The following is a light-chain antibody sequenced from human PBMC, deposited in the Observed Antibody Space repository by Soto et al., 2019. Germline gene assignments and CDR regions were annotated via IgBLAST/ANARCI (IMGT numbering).Light chain of an antibody. CDR3: QQYNSYST. J-gene: IGKJ1*01. CDR1: QSISSW. CDR2: KAS. Sequence: DIQMTQSPSTLSASVGDRVTITCRASQSISSWLAGYQQKPGKAPKLLIYKASSLESGVPSRFSGSGSGTEFTLTISSLQPDDFATYYCQQYNSYSTLGQGTKVEIK. V-gene: IGKV1-5*03.